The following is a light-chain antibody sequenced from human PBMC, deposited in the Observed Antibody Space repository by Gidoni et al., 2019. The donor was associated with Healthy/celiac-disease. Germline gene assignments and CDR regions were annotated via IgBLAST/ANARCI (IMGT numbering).Light chain of an antibody. Sequence: DIQMTQSPSTLSASVGDRVTSTCRASQSISSWLSWYQQKPGKAPKLLIYDASSLESGVPSRCSGSGSGTEFTLTISSLQPDDFATYYCQEYNSYSPAFGQGTKLEIK. CDR2: DAS. J-gene: IGKJ2*01. V-gene: IGKV1-5*01. CDR1: QSISSW. CDR3: QEYNSYSPA.